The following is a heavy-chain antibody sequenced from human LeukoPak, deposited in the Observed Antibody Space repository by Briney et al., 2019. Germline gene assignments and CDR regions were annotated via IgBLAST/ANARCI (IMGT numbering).Heavy chain of an antibody. CDR2: IYYSGST. J-gene: IGHJ4*02. Sequence: SETLSLTCSVSGDSISGSNYYWGWIRQPPGKGLEWIGSIYYSGSTYYNPSLKSRVTISVDTSKNQFPLKLSSVTAADTAVYYCARYSSSWYSNIDYWGQGTLVTVSS. V-gene: IGHV4-39*01. CDR1: GDSISGSNYY. CDR3: ARYSSSWYSNIDY. D-gene: IGHD6-13*01.